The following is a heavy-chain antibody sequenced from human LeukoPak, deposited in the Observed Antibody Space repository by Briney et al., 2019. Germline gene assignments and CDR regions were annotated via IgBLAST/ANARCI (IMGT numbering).Heavy chain of an antibody. V-gene: IGHV3-33*06. D-gene: IGHD6-19*01. CDR1: GFTFSSYG. CDR2: IWYDGSNK. CDR3: AKEFSGIAVAGTDY. J-gene: IGHJ4*02. Sequence: GRSLRLSCAASGFTFSSYGMHWVRQAPGKGLEWVAVIWYDGSNKYYADSVKGRFTISRDNSKNTLYLQMNSLRAEDTAVYYCAKEFSGIAVAGTDYWGQGTLVTVSS.